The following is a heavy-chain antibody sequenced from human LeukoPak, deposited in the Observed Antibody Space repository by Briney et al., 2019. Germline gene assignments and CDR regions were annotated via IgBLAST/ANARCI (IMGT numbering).Heavy chain of an antibody. CDR2: IYYSGST. D-gene: IGHD3-22*01. CDR1: GGSISSYY. J-gene: IGHJ4*02. Sequence: SETLSLTCTVSGGSISSYYWSWIRQPPGKGLEWIGYIYYSGSTNYNPSLKSRVTISVDTSKNQFSLKLSSVTAADTAVYYCARDPYDSSAIWGQGTLVTVSS. CDR3: ARDPYDSSAI. V-gene: IGHV4-59*01.